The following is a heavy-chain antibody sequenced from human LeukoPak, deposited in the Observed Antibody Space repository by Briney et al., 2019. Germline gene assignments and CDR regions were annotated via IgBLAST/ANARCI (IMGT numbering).Heavy chain of an antibody. CDR3: ASILGYDFWSGSQGADY. J-gene: IGHJ4*02. V-gene: IGHV3-7*01. D-gene: IGHD3-3*01. CDR2: IKQDGSEK. Sequence: GGSLRLSCAAYGFTFSSYWMSWVRQAPGKGLEWVANIKQDGSEKYYVDSVKGRFTISRDNAKNSLYLQMNSLRAEDTAVYYCASILGYDFWSGSQGADYWGQGTLVTVSS. CDR1: GFTFSSYW.